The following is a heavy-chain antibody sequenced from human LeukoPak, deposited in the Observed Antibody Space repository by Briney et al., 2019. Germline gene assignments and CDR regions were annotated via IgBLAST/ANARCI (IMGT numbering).Heavy chain of an antibody. V-gene: IGHV4-31*03. CDR2: IYYSGST. J-gene: IGHJ4*02. CDR3: ARGSSSQLWLTRGCYFDY. Sequence: SETLSLTCTVSGGSISSGGYDWSWIRQHPGKGLEWIGYIYYSGSTYYNPSLKSRVTISVDTSKNQFSLKLSSVTAADTAVYYCARGSSSQLWLTRGCYFDYWGQGTLVTVSS. CDR1: GGSISSGGYD. D-gene: IGHD5-18*01.